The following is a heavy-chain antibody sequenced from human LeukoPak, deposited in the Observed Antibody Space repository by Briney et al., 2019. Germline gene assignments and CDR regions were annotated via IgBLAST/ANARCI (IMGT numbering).Heavy chain of an antibody. CDR2: IYHSGST. V-gene: IGHV4-38-2*01. D-gene: IGHD3-10*01. CDR1: GYSISSGYY. Sequence: SETLSLTCAVSGYSISSGYYWGWIRQPPGKGLEWIGSIYHSGSTYYNPSLKSRVTISVDTSKNQFSLKLSSVTAADTAVYYCARVSGGFDYWGQGTLVTVPS. J-gene: IGHJ4*02. CDR3: ARVSGGFDY.